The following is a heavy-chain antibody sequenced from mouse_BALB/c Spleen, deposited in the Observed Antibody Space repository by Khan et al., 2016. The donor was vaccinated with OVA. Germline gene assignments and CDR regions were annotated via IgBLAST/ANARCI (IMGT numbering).Heavy chain of an antibody. CDR1: GFSLTSYG. CDR2: IWCGGST. V-gene: IGHV2-2*02. Sequence: QVQLKQLGPGLVQPSQSLSITCTVSGFSLTSYGVHWVRQSPGKGLEWLGVIWCGGSTDYNAAFISRLSISKDISKSQVFFKMNSLQANDTAIYYCARYDGYYFDYWGQGTTLTVSS. D-gene: IGHD2-3*01. CDR3: ARYDGYYFDY. J-gene: IGHJ2*01.